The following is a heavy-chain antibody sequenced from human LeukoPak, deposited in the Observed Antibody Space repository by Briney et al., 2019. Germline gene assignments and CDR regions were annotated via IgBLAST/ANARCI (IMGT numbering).Heavy chain of an antibody. Sequence: GYLRLSCAASGFTFRSYWMSWVRQAPGKGLEWVANIKQDGSEKFYVDSVKGRFTISRDNAKNSLFLQMNPLRAEDTAVYYCAGDSRGYYTFDYWGQGTLVTVSS. V-gene: IGHV3-7*05. D-gene: IGHD3-3*01. J-gene: IGHJ4*02. CDR3: AGDSRGYYTFDY. CDR2: IKQDGSEK. CDR1: GFTFRSYW.